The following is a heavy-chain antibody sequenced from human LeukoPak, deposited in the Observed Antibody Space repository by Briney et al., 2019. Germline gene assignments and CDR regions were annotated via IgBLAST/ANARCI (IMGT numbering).Heavy chain of an antibody. Sequence: SQTLSLTRALSGDSVSSNIAAWNWVRQSPSRGLEWLGRTYYRSKWFKDYAVSVKSRIVINTDTSKNQFSLQLDSVTPEDTAVYYCARDSIWGNCFDCWGQGTLVTVSS. V-gene: IGHV6-1*01. CDR3: ARDSIWGNCFDC. CDR1: GDSVSSNIAA. J-gene: IGHJ4*01. D-gene: IGHD7-27*01. CDR2: TYYRSKWFK.